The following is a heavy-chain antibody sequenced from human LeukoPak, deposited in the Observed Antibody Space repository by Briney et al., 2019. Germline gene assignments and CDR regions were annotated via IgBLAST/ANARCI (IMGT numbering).Heavy chain of an antibody. V-gene: IGHV4-59*01. CDR3: ARSGSYSGICDY. CDR2: IYYSGST. J-gene: IGHJ4*02. D-gene: IGHD1-26*01. CDR1: GGSINNYY. Sequence: SETLSLTCIVSGGSINNYYWSWIRQPPGKGLGWIGYIYYSGSTNYNPSLKSRVTISVDTSKNQFSLNLTSVTPADTAVYYCARSGSYSGICDYWGQGTLVTVSS.